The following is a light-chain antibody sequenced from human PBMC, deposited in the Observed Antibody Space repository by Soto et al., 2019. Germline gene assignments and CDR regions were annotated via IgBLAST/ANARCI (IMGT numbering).Light chain of an antibody. Sequence: DIVMTQSPDSLAVSLGERATINCKSSQSVLYSSNNKNYLAWYQQKPGQPPKLLIYWASTRESGVPDRFSGSGSGKDFTLTSSSLQAEDVAVYYCQQYYSTPLTFGPGPTVDI. J-gene: IGKJ3*01. CDR1: QSVLYSSNNKNY. V-gene: IGKV4-1*01. CDR2: WAS. CDR3: QQYYSTPLT.